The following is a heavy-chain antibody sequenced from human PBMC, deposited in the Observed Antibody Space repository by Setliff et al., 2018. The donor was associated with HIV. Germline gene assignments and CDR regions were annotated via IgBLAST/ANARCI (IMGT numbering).Heavy chain of an antibody. CDR3: ARVRDPNWNYDMDV. J-gene: IGHJ6*03. CDR2: MYYSGTT. Sequence: SETLSLTCTVSGDSISSGSYYWGWIRQPPGKGLEWIGSMYYSGTTYDNPSLQSRVSISVDTSKNQFSLKLNSITAADTAIYFCARVRDPNWNYDMDVWGQGTTVTVSS. CDR1: GDSISSGSYY. V-gene: IGHV4-39*07. D-gene: IGHD1-1*01.